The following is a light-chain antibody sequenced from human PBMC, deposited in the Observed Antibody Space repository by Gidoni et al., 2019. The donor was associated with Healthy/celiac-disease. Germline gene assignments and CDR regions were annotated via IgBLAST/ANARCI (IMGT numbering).Light chain of an antibody. CDR2: AAS. CDR3: QQSYSTSTWT. J-gene: IGKJ1*01. Sequence: IHMTHSPSSLSASVGDRVTITCRASQSISSYLNWYQQKPGKAPKLLIYAASSLQSGGPSRFSGRGYGTDFTLTISSLQPEDFATYYCQQSYSTSTWTFGQGTKVEIK. V-gene: IGKV1-39*01. CDR1: QSISSY.